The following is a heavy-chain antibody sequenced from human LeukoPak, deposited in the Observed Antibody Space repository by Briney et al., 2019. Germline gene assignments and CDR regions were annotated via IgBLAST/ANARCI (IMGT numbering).Heavy chain of an antibody. CDR1: GFTLSSYS. J-gene: IGHJ4*02. D-gene: IGHD2-2*01. CDR2: ISSSSSYI. V-gene: IGHV3-21*01. CDR3: ARGVPAAKGGN. Sequence: GGSLRLSCAASGFTLSSYSMNWVRQAPGKGLEWVSSISSSSSYIYYADSVKGRFTISRDNAKNSLYLQMNSLRAEDTAVYYCARGVPAAKGGNWGQGTLVTVSS.